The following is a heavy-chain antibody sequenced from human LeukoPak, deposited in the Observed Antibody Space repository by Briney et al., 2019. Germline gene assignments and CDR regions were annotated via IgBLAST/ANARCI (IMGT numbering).Heavy chain of an antibody. J-gene: IGHJ6*04. Sequence: ASVTVSCKASGYTFTSYGISWVRQAPGQGLEWMGWISAYNGNTNYAQKLQGRVTMTTDTSTSTAYMELRSLRSDDTAVYYCARDGGSGSYFDYYYYYGMDVWGKGTTVIVSS. CDR2: ISAYNGNT. D-gene: IGHD3-10*01. V-gene: IGHV1-18*04. CDR3: ARDGGSGSYFDYYYYYGMDV. CDR1: GYTFTSYG.